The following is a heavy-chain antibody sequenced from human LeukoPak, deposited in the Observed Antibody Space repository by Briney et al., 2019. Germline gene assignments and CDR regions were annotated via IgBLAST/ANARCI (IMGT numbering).Heavy chain of an antibody. CDR3: ARGAFVGYQYFDY. J-gene: IGHJ4*02. Sequence: SETLSLTCAVSGGSVSSSNWWSWVRQPPGKGLEWIGEIYHSGSTNYNPSLKSRVTISVDKSKNQFSLKLSSVTAADTAVYYCARGAFVGYQYFDYWGQGTLVTVSS. CDR1: GGSVSSSNW. V-gene: IGHV4-4*02. D-gene: IGHD2-15*01. CDR2: IYHSGST.